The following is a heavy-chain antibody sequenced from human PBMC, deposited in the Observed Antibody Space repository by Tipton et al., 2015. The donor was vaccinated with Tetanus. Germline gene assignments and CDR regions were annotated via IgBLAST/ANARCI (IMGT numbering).Heavy chain of an antibody. CDR1: GFTFSDYS. D-gene: IGHD2-21*02. J-gene: IGHJ4*02. V-gene: IGHV3-21*01. Sequence: SLRLSCAASGFTFSDYSMNWVRQAPGKGLEWVSSISGSSNYIYYTDSVKGRFTISRDNAKNSLYLQMDSLTAEDTAVYFCARDPTAVTAMPYYFDYWGQGTLVTVSS. CDR2: ISGSSNYI. CDR3: ARDPTAVTAMPYYFDY.